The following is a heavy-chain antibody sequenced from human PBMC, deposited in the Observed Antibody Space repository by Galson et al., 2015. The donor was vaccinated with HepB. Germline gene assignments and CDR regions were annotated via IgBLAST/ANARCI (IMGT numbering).Heavy chain of an antibody. CDR2: ISGSGGST. Sequence: SLRLSCAASGFTFSSYAMSWVRQAPGKGLEWVSAISGSGGSTYYADSVKGRFTISRDNSKNTLYLQMNSLRAEDTAVYYCAKHPRGYCSSTSCYPTGDAFDIWGQGTIVTVSS. J-gene: IGHJ3*02. CDR3: AKHPRGYCSSTSCYPTGDAFDI. V-gene: IGHV3-23*01. D-gene: IGHD2-2*01. CDR1: GFTFSSYA.